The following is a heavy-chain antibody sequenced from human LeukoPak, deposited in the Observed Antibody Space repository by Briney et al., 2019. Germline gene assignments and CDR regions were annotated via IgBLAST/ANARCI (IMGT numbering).Heavy chain of an antibody. J-gene: IGHJ4*02. CDR1: GYTFTGYY. CDR3: ARGGEGYYYDSSGYYWFPVY. Sequence: ASAKVSCKASGYTFTGYYMHWVRQAPGQGLEWMGWINPNSGGTNYAQKFQGRVTMTRDTSISTAYMELSRLRSDDTAVYYCARGGEGYYYDSSGYYWFPVYWGQGTLVTVSS. D-gene: IGHD3-22*01. V-gene: IGHV1-2*02. CDR2: INPNSGGT.